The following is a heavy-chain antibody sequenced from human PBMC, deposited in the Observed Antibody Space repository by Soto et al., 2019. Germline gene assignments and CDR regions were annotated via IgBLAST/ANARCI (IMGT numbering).Heavy chain of an antibody. CDR3: ARLRARIAAAGYFDY. Sequence: LSLTCTVSGGPISSSSYYWGWIRQPPGKGLEWIGIIFYSGSTYYNPSLKSRVTISVDTSENQFSLKLSSVTAADTAVYYCARLRARIAAAGYFDYWGQGTLVTVSS. J-gene: IGHJ4*02. V-gene: IGHV4-39*01. CDR2: IFYSGST. D-gene: IGHD6-13*01. CDR1: GGPISSSSYY.